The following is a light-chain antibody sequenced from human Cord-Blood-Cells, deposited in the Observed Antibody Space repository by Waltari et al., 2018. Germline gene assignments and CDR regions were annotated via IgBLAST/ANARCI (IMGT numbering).Light chain of an antibody. J-gene: IGKJ3*01. CDR1: QSVSSSY. V-gene: IGKV3-20*01. CDR3: QQYGSSPFT. Sequence: EIVLTQSPGTLSLSLGERATLSCRASQSVSSSYLAWYQQKPGQAPKLLIYGASSRATGIPYRFSGSGSGTDFTLTISRLEPEDFAVYYCQQYGSSPFTFGPGTKVDIK. CDR2: GAS.